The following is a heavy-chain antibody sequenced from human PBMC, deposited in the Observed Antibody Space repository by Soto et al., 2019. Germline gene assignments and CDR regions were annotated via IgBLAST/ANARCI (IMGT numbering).Heavy chain of an antibody. D-gene: IGHD3-22*01. CDR2: ISGSSTYI. J-gene: IGHJ4*02. CDR3: ARDSDDSSGYYLLGVYYFDY. CDR1: GFTFSEYY. V-gene: IGHV3-11*06. Sequence: GGSLRLSCEASGFTFSEYYMSWIRQAPGKGLEWVSYISGSSTYINYAESVKGRFTISRDNAKNSLYLQMNSLRAEDTAVYYCARDSDDSSGYYLLGVYYFDYWGQGTLVT.